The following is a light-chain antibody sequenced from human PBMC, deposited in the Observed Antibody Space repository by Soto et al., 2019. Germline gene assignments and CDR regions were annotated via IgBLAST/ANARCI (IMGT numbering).Light chain of an antibody. CDR2: EVT. CDR3: SSSTNTRTLLV. Sequence: QSALTQPASVSGSPGQSITISCTGTSSDIDNFKHVSWYQQHPGKAPKLIISEVTHRPSGVSSRFSGSKSDNTASLTISGLQAEDEADYYCSSSTNTRTLLVFGTGTKLTVL. CDR1: SSDIDNFKH. J-gene: IGLJ1*01. V-gene: IGLV2-14*01.